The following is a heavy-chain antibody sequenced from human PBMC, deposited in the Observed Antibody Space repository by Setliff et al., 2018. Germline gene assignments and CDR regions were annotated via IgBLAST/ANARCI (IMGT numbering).Heavy chain of an antibody. V-gene: IGHV1-46*01. CDR3: ARGGHIRYDYYYMDV. CDR1: GYIFTNYY. J-gene: IGHJ6*03. CDR2: MNPGRGSR. Sequence: ASVKVSCKTSGYIFTNYYVHWVRQAPGQGLEWMGVMNPGRGSRNYAQRFQGRVTMTSDTSTSTVYMELSSLRSEDTALYYCARGGHIRYDYYYMDVWVKGTTVTVSS. D-gene: IGHD5-18*01.